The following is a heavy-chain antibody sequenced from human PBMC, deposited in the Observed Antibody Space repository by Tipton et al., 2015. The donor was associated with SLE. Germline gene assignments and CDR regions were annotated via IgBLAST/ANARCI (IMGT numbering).Heavy chain of an antibody. J-gene: IGHJ5*02. CDR1: GGSISSSNW. D-gene: IGHD4-17*01. CDR2: IYHSGST. CDR3: ASRTTVFWFDP. Sequence: TLSLTCAVSGGSISSSNWWGWVRQPPGKGLEWIGEIYHSGSTNYYPSLKSRVTISVDKSKNQFSLKLSSVTAADTAVYYCASRTTVFWFDPWGQGTLVTVSS. V-gene: IGHV4-4*02.